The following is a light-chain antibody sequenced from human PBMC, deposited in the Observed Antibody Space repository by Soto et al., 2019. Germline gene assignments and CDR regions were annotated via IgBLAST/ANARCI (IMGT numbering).Light chain of an antibody. J-gene: IGLJ2*01. CDR2: DVS. CDR1: SSDVGGYND. CDR3: SSYTSSSTLLVV. Sequence: QSALTQPASVSGSPGQSITISCTGTSSDVGGYNDVSWYQQHPGKAPKLMFYDVSNRPSGVSNRFSGSKSGNTASLTIAGLQAEDEADYYCSSYTSSSTLLVVFGGGTKLTVL. V-gene: IGLV2-14*01.